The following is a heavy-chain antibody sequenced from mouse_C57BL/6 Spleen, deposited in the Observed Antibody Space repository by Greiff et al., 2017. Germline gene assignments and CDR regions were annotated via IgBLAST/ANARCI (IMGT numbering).Heavy chain of an antibody. Sequence: VQLQQSGAELVRPGSSVKMSCKASGYTFTSYWMHWVKQRPVQGLEWIGNINPSDSDTHYNQKFKDKATLTVDTSSSTAYMQLSSLTSEDSAVXYCVVYYGNPFDYWGQGTTLTVSS. CDR1: GYTFTSYW. CDR3: VVYYGNPFDY. J-gene: IGHJ2*01. D-gene: IGHD2-1*01. V-gene: IGHV1-52*01. CDR2: INPSDSDT.